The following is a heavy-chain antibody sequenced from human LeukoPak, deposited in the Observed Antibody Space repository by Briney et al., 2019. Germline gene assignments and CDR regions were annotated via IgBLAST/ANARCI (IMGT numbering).Heavy chain of an antibody. V-gene: IGHV1-69*05. Sequence: SVKVSCKASGGTFSSYAISWVRQAPGQGLEWMRGIIPIFGTANYAQKFQGRVTITTDESTSTAYMELSSPRSEDTAVYYCARAITIFGVVITYFDYWGQGTLVTVSS. CDR3: ARAITIFGVVITYFDY. J-gene: IGHJ4*02. CDR2: IIPIFGTA. CDR1: GGTFSSYA. D-gene: IGHD3-3*01.